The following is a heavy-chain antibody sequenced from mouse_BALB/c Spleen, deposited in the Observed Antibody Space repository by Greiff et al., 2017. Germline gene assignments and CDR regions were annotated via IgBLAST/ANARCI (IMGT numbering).Heavy chain of an antibody. V-gene: IGHV5-6-4*01. CDR1: GFTFSSYT. J-gene: IGHJ2*01. CDR3: TREDGNNRLDY. Sequence: EVQLVESGGGLVKPGGSLKLSCAASGFTFSSYTMSWVRQTPEKRLEWVATISSGGSYTYYPDSVKGRFTISRDNAKNTLYLQMSSLKSEDTAMYYCTREDGNNRLDYWGQGTTLTVSS. CDR2: ISSGGSYT. D-gene: IGHD2-1*01.